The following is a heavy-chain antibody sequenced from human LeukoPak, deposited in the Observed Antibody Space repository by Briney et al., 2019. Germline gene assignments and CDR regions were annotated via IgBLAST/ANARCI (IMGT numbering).Heavy chain of an antibody. V-gene: IGHV3-7*01. Sequence: GGSLRLSCAVSGFTFSSYWMSWVRQAPGKGLEWVANIKQDGSEKYYVDSVKGRFTISRDNAKNSLYLQMNTLRAEDTAVYYCERDRYITRSWGYDFDYWGQGTLVTVSS. J-gene: IGHJ4*02. CDR1: GFTFSSYW. CDR2: IKQDGSEK. D-gene: IGHD6-13*01. CDR3: ERDRYITRSWGYDFDY.